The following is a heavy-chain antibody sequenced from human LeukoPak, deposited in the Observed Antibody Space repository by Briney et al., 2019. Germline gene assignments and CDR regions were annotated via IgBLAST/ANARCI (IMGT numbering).Heavy chain of an antibody. Sequence: GGSLRLSCAASGFTFSSYAMSWVRQAPGKGLEWVSAISGSGGSTYYADSVKGRFTISRDSSKNTLYLQMNRLRAEDAAVYYCAKAPVTTCSGAHCYPFDYWGQGTLVTVSS. CDR1: GFTFSSYA. D-gene: IGHD2-15*01. CDR2: ISGSGGST. J-gene: IGHJ4*02. CDR3: AKAPVTTCSGAHCYPFDY. V-gene: IGHV3-23*01.